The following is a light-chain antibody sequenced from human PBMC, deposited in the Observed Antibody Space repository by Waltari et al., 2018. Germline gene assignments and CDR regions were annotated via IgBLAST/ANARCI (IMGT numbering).Light chain of an antibody. CDR1: PNVSSY. Sequence: DIQMTQSPSSLSSSLEDRVTITFRASPNVSSYLNWYQQKPGTAPRLLIYDSSRLQSGVPSRFSGSGSGTDFTLTISSLQPEDFGTYYCQQTYTTPRTFGQGTKVETK. J-gene: IGKJ1*01. CDR2: DSS. CDR3: QQTYTTPRT. V-gene: IGKV1-39*01.